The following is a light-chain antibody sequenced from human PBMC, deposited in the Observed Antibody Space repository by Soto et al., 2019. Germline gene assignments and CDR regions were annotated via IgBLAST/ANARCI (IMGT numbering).Light chain of an antibody. Sequence: QSVLTQPPSVSGAPEQRITISCTGSSSNIGAHYDVHWYRQLPGAAPKLLLYGDNNRPSGVPDRFSGSKSGTSASLAITGLQADDETDYYRKSYDSSLNRVFATGSRVTIL. CDR2: GDN. CDR1: SSNIGAHYD. V-gene: IGLV1-40*01. CDR3: KSYDSSLNRV. J-gene: IGLJ1*01.